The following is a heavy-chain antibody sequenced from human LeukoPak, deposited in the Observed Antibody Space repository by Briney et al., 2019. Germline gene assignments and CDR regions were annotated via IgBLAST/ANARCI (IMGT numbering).Heavy chain of an antibody. CDR1: GSTFDDYA. Sequence: GGPLRLSCAASGSTFDDYAMHWVRQAPGKGLEWVSGISWNSGSIGYADSVKGRFTISRDNAKNSLYLQMNSLRAEDTALYYCAKDRRRGSYYYYGMDVWGQGTTVTVSS. V-gene: IGHV3-9*01. D-gene: IGHD3-10*01. J-gene: IGHJ6*02. CDR2: ISWNSGSI. CDR3: AKDRRRGSYYYYGMDV.